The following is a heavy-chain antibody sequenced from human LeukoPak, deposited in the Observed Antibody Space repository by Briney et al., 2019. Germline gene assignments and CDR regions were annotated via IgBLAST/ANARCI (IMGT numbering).Heavy chain of an antibody. CDR1: GYTFSGYY. D-gene: IGHD2-21*02. CDR2: INPNTGRT. Sequence: ASLKVSCTASGYTFSGYYMHGVRQTPGQGLERRRRINPNTGRTEYEQKFQGRLTMTRDTSISTAYMDLSKLRSEDTAVYYCARDAELAYGGGDCYSGWFDPWGQGTLVTVSS. J-gene: IGHJ5*02. CDR3: ARDAELAYGGGDCYSGWFDP. V-gene: IGHV1-2*02.